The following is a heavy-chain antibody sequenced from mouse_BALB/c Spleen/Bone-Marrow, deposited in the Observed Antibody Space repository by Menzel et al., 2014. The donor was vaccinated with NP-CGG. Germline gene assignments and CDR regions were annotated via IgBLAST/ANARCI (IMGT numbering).Heavy chain of an antibody. Sequence: VQLQQSGPELVKPGASVKISCKASGYTFTDYSMHWVKQSHGKSLEWIGYIYPYNGGTGYNQKFKSKATLTVDNSSSTAYMGLRSLTSEDSAVYYCAITTLYAMDYWGQGTSVTVSS. CDR2: IYPYNGGT. D-gene: IGHD2-12*01. V-gene: IGHV1S29*02. J-gene: IGHJ4*01. CDR1: GYTFTDYS. CDR3: AITTLYAMDY.